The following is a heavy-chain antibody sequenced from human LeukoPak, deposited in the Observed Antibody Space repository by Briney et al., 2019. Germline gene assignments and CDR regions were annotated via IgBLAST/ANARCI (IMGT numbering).Heavy chain of an antibody. Sequence: SETLSLTCTVSGVSISTGDYWGWIRQPPGKGLEWIGSIYYSGSTYYNPSLKSRVTISVDTSKNQFSLKLSSVTAADTAVYYCARRAEMATIFDYWGQGTLVTVSS. CDR3: ARRAEMATIFDY. D-gene: IGHD5-24*01. V-gene: IGHV4-39*01. J-gene: IGHJ4*02. CDR2: IYYSGST. CDR1: GVSISTGDY.